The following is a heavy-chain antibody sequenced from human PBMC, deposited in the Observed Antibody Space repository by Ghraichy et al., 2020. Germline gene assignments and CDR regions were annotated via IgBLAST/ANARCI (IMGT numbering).Heavy chain of an antibody. Sequence: SQTLSLTCTVSGGSSSSGGYYWTWIRQPPGKGLEWLGYNYYSDTTYYNPALRGRLTISVDTSKNLFSLKLSSVTAADTAVYYCARGGDSGTDWHFGLWGRGTLVTVSS. CDR2: NYYSDTT. V-gene: IGHV4-31*02. D-gene: IGHD1-1*01. CDR3: ARGGDSGTDWHFGL. J-gene: IGHJ2*01. CDR1: GGSSSSGGYY.